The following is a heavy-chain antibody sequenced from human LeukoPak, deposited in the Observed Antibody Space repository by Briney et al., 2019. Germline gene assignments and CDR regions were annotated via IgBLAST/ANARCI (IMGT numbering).Heavy chain of an antibody. V-gene: IGHV1-2*02. CDR3: AGQTHSGGFDY. Sequence: GESLKISCKDSGYTFTGYYMHWVRQAPGQGLEWMGWINPNSGGTNYAQKFQGRVTMTRDTSISTAYMELSRLRSDDTAVYYCAGQTHSGGFDYWGQGTLVTVSS. D-gene: IGHD1-1*01. J-gene: IGHJ4*02. CDR2: INPNSGGT. CDR1: GYTFTGYY.